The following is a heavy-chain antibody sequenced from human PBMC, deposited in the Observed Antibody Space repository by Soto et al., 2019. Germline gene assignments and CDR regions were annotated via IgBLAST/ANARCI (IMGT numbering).Heavy chain of an antibody. CDR1: GERDSSNSAA. D-gene: IGHD6-19*01. J-gene: IGHJ5*02. V-gene: IGHV6-1*01. CDR2: TYCRSASYN. Sequence: SQTLSLTCAISGERDSSNSAAWIWIRQSPSRGLEWLGRTYCRSASYNDYAVSVKSRITINPDTSKNQFSLQLNYVSPEATAVYYWAREFVVSAVASFDPWGKGTLVTVSS. CDR3: AREFVVSAVASFDP.